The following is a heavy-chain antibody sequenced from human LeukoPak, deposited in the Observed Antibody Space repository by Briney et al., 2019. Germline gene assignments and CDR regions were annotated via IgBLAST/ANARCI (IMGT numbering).Heavy chain of an antibody. CDR2: INSDGSST. CDR3: ARTYHGYGMDV. J-gene: IGHJ6*02. D-gene: IGHD2-2*01. Sequence: PGGSLRLSCAASGFTFSNYWMHWVRQAPGKGLVWVSLINSDGSSTNYADSVQGRFTISRDNTKNTLYLQMNSLRAEDTAVYYCARTYHGYGMDVWGQGTTVTVSS. CDR1: GFTFSNYW. V-gene: IGHV3-74*01.